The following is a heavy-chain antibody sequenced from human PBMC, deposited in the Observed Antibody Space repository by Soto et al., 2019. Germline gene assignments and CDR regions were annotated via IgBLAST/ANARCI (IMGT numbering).Heavy chain of an antibody. CDR2: IWYDGSNK. J-gene: IGHJ6*02. V-gene: IGHV3-33*01. Sequence: PGGSLRLSCAASGFTFSSYGMHWVRQAPGKGLEWVAVIWYDGSNKYYADSVKGRFTISRDNSKNTLYLQMNSLRAEDTAVYYCAREAIGNYYGMDVWGQGTTVTVSS. CDR1: GFTFSSYG. CDR3: AREAIGNYYGMDV.